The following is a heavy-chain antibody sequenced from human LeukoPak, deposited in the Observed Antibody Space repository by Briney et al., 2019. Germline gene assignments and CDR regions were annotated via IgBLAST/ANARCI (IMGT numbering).Heavy chain of an antibody. J-gene: IGHJ4*02. Sequence: GGSLRLSRAASGFTFSSYAMHWVRQAPGKGLEWVSAISGGADSTYYADSVKGRFTISRDNAKNSLYLQMNSLRAEDTAVYYCARGIAPFWSGYYDYWGQGTLVTVSS. V-gene: IGHV3-21*01. CDR3: ARGIAPFWSGYYDY. D-gene: IGHD3-3*01. CDR2: ISGGADST. CDR1: GFTFSSYA.